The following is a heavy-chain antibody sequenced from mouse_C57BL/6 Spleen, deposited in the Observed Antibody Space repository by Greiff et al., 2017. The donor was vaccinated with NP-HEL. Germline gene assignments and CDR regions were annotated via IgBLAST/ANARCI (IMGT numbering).Heavy chain of an antibody. J-gene: IGHJ2*01. CDR2: ISSGGDYI. CDR1: GFTFSSYA. Sequence: EVKLVESGEGLVKPGGSLKLSCAASGFTFSSYAMSWVRQTPEKRLEWVAYISSGGDYIYYADTVKGRFPISRDNARNTLYLQMSRLKSEDTAMYYCTRAITTVVPYFDYWGQGTTLTVSS. CDR3: TRAITTVVPYFDY. D-gene: IGHD1-1*01. V-gene: IGHV5-9-1*02.